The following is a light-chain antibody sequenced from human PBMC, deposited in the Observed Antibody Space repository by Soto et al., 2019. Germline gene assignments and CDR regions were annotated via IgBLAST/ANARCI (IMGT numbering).Light chain of an antibody. CDR2: STD. J-gene: IGLJ1*01. Sequence: QTVVTQPPSASGALGQRVTISCSGGSSNIGSNTVNWYQQPPGTAPKLLICSTDQRPSGVPDRFSGSKSGTSASLASSGLQSEDEADYYCATWDGSLTGYVFGTGTKLTVL. V-gene: IGLV1-44*01. CDR1: SSNIGSNT. CDR3: ATWDGSLTGYV.